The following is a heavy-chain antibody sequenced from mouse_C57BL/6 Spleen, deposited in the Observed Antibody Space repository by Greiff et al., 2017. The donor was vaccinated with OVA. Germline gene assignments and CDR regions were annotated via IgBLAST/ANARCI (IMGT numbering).Heavy chain of an antibody. CDR2: IDPSDSYT. V-gene: IGHV1-50*01. J-gene: IGHJ4*01. Sequence: QVQLQQSGAELVKPGASVKLSCKASGYTFTSYWMQWVKQRPGQGLEWIGEIDPSDSYTNYNQKFKGKATLTVDTSSSTAYMQLSSLTSEDSAVYYCARYYYGSSYVAMDYWGQGTSVTVSS. D-gene: IGHD1-1*01. CDR1: GYTFTSYW. CDR3: ARYYYGSSYVAMDY.